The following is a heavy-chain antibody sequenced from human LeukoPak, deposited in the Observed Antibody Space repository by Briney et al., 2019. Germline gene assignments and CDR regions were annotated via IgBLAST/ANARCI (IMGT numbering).Heavy chain of an antibody. J-gene: IGHJ4*02. Sequence: SVKLSCKASGGTFSSYAISWVRQAPGQGLEWMGGIIPIFGTANYAQKFQGRVTITTDESTSTAYMELSSLRSEDTAVYYCAKNSYGSVIGLYYFDYWGQGTLVTVSS. D-gene: IGHD5-18*01. CDR1: GGTFSSYA. V-gene: IGHV1-69*05. CDR3: AKNSYGSVIGLYYFDY. CDR2: IIPIFGTA.